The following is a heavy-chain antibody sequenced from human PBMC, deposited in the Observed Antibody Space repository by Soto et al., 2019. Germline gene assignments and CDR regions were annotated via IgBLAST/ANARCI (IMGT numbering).Heavy chain of an antibody. D-gene: IGHD3-10*01. J-gene: IGHJ6*02. V-gene: IGHV3-30*09. CDR3: ARDRQYGAGFIDV. Sequence: PGGSLRLSCAASGFTFSSYAMHWVRQAPGKGLEWVAVISSDGGDKYYADSVKGRFAISRDNSKNTLYVQLNRMRAEDTALYYCARDRQYGAGFIDVWGQGTTVTVSS. CDR2: ISSDGGDK. CDR1: GFTFSSYA.